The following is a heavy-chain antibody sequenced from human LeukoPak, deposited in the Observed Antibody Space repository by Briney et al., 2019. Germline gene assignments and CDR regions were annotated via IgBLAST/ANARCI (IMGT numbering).Heavy chain of an antibody. CDR1: GFTFSSYS. J-gene: IGHJ6*03. V-gene: IGHV3-21*01. Sequence: GGSLSLSCAASGFTFSSYSMNWVRQAPGKGLEWVSSISSSSSYIYYADSVKGRFTISRDNAKNSLYLQMNSLRAEDTAVYYCARDQYYPYYYYYMDVWGKGTTVTISS. CDR2: ISSSSSYI. CDR3: ARDQYYPYYYYYMDV. D-gene: IGHD3-10*01.